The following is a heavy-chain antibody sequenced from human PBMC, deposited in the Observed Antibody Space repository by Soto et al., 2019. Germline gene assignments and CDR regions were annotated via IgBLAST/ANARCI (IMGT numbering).Heavy chain of an antibody. CDR2: ITPMFGTP. CDR1: GGTFSRYT. D-gene: IGHD3-22*01. Sequence: QVQLVQSGAEVKKPGSSVKVSCKASGGTFSRYTITWVRQAPEQGLEWMGGITPMFGTPNYAQKFQGRVTITADESTSTAHMELSSLRSEDTAMYYCARDGTLYDSSAYYYLYWGQGTMVTVSS. CDR3: ARDGTLYDSSAYYYLY. V-gene: IGHV1-69*01. J-gene: IGHJ4*02.